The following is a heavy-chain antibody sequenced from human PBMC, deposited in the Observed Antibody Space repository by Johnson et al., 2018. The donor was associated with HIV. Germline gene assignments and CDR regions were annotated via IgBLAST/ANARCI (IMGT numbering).Heavy chain of an antibody. J-gene: IGHJ3*02. CDR1: GFTFSSYA. CDR2: ISYDGSKK. V-gene: IGHV3-30*04. CDR3: AKSSRVSTTFDAFDI. D-gene: IGHD1-26*01. Sequence: QMQLVESGGGLATPAWSPRLSCAASGFTFSSYAMHWVRQAPGKGLEWVAVISYDGSKKYYADSVKGRFTISRDNSKNTLYLQMNSLRAEDTAVYYCAKSSRVSTTFDAFDIWGQGTMVTVSS.